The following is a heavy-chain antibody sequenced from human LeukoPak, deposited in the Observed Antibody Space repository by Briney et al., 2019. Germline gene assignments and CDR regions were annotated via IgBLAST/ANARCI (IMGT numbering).Heavy chain of an antibody. J-gene: IGHJ4*02. CDR3: AKVAGYYGSGSYVFEY. CDR1: GYTFTGYY. Sequence: ASVKVSCKASGYTFTGYYIHWVRQAPGQGLEWMGGINPNSGGTNYAQKFQGWVTMTRDTSISTAYMELSRLKSDDTAVYYCAKVAGYYGSGSYVFEYWGQGTLVTVS. V-gene: IGHV1-2*04. D-gene: IGHD3-10*01. CDR2: INPNSGGT.